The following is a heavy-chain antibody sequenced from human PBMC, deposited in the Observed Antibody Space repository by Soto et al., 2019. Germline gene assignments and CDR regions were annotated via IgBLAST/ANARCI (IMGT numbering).Heavy chain of an antibody. Sequence: PGESLKISCQSSGYTFSNFWIGWVRQLPGKGLEWMGIIYPGDHETGYSPSFHGKVTISADRSINTAYLQWNRLEASDAAFYFCARSPRSSPYFDCWGQGALVTVSS. J-gene: IGHJ4*02. CDR3: ARSPRSSPYFDC. CDR1: GYTFSNFW. V-gene: IGHV5-51*01. D-gene: IGHD6-13*01. CDR2: IYPGDHET.